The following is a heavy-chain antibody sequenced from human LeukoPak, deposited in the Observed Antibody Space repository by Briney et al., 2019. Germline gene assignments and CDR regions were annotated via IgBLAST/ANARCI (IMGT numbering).Heavy chain of an antibody. Sequence: GRSLRLSCAASGFTFSSYSMNWVRQAPGKGLEWVSSISSSSSYIYYADSVKGRFTISRDNAKNSLYLQMNSLRAEDTAVYYCARGIWVVAATNDAFDIWGQGTMVTVSS. J-gene: IGHJ3*02. CDR2: ISSSSSYI. V-gene: IGHV3-21*01. CDR3: ARGIWVVAATNDAFDI. CDR1: GFTFSSYS. D-gene: IGHD2-15*01.